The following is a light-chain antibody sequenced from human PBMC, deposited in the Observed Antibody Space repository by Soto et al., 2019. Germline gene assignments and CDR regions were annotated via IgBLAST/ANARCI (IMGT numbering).Light chain of an antibody. CDR1: QRLSSSY. CDR3: HQYGSSPAT. Sequence: EIVLTQSPGTLSLSPGERATLSCRASQRLSSSYLAWYQQKPGQAPGLLIYGASSRATGIPDRFSGSGSGTDFTLTISRLEPEDFAVYYCHQYGSSPATFGQGTKVDIK. V-gene: IGKV3-20*01. J-gene: IGKJ1*01. CDR2: GAS.